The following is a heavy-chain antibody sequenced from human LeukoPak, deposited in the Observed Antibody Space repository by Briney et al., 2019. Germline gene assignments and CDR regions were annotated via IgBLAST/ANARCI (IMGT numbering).Heavy chain of an antibody. CDR2: IYHSGNT. D-gene: IGHD4-17*01. Sequence: SETLSLNCIVSGDSITSNRSYWGWVRQPPGKGLEWIGSIYHSGNTYFNPSLKSRVTISVDTSKNQFSLKLSSVTAADTAVYYCARRTVTPAGGYYYYYYYMDVWGKGTTVTVSS. CDR1: GDSITSNRSY. J-gene: IGHJ6*03. CDR3: ARRTVTPAGGYYYYYYYMDV. V-gene: IGHV4-39*01.